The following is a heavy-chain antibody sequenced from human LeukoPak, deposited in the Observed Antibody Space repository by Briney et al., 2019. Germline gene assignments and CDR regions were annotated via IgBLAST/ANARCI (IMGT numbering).Heavy chain of an antibody. J-gene: IGHJ4*02. Sequence: GGSLRLSCAASGFTFSSYAMTWVRQAPGKGLEWVSDISGSGGSTNYADSVKGRFTISRDNSKNTLYLQMNSLRAEGTAVYYCAKFPSSSTWSYYFDYWGQGTLVTVSS. D-gene: IGHD6-13*01. V-gene: IGHV3-23*01. CDR2: ISGSGGST. CDR1: GFTFSSYA. CDR3: AKFPSSSTWSYYFDY.